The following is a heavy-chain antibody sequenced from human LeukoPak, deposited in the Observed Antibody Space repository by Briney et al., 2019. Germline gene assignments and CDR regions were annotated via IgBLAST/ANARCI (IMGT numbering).Heavy chain of an antibody. V-gene: IGHV4-4*07. Sequence: SETLSLTCTVSGGSISSYYWSWIRQPAGKGLEWIGRIYTSGSTNYNPSLKSRVTMSVYTSKNQFSLKLSSVTAADTAVYYCARDLRYFDWTSEYNWFDPWGQGTLVTVSS. D-gene: IGHD3-9*01. CDR2: IYTSGST. CDR1: GGSISSYY. J-gene: IGHJ5*02. CDR3: ARDLRYFDWTSEYNWFDP.